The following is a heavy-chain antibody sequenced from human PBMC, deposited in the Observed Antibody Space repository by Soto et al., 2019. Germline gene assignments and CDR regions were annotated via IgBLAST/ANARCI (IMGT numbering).Heavy chain of an antibody. CDR2: ISAYNGNT. J-gene: IGHJ5*02. Sequence: ASVKVSCKASGYTFTSYGISWVRQAPGQGLEWMGWISAYNGNTNYAQKLQGRVTITTDTSTSTAYMELRSLRSDDTAVYYCARNQDYDFWSGYKNWFDPWGQGTLVTVSS. D-gene: IGHD3-3*01. V-gene: IGHV1-18*01. CDR1: GYTFTSYG. CDR3: ARNQDYDFWSGYKNWFDP.